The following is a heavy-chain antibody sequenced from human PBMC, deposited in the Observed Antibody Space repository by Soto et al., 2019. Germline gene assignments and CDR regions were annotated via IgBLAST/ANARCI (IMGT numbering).Heavy chain of an antibody. CDR3: ARDRDGGTYTYFDN. J-gene: IGHJ4*02. CDR1: GFIFSAFG. CDR2: LSHDGSNK. D-gene: IGHD1-26*01. V-gene: IGHV3-30*03. Sequence: QVQLVESGGGVVQPGRSLRLSCEASGFIFSAFGIHWVRQAPGKGLEWVAFLSHDGSNKYYADSVRGRFSISRDNSKNTVYLQMNSLRADDTAVYYCARDRDGGTYTYFDNWGQGTRVTVSS.